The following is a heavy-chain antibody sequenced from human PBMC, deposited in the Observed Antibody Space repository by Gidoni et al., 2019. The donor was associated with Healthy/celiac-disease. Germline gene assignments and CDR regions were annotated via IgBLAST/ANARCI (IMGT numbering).Heavy chain of an antibody. Sequence: QVQLVHAGAEVKKPGASVKVSSKASRYTFTGYYMPWVRQAPGQGLELMGWINPKSGGTNYAQKFQGRVTRTRDTSISTAYMELSRLRSDDTAVYYCARAIIAAAGTVWFDPWGQGTLVTVSS. CDR1: RYTFTGYY. CDR3: ARAIIAAAGTVWFDP. D-gene: IGHD6-13*01. J-gene: IGHJ5*02. CDR2: INPKSGGT. V-gene: IGHV1-2*02.